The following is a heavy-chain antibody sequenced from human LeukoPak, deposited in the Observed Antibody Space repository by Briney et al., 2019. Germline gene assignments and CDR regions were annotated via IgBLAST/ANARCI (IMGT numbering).Heavy chain of an antibody. J-gene: IGHJ4*02. V-gene: IGHV3-30*18. CDR3: AKDAGYSYGYYFDY. CDR1: GSTFSSYG. CDR2: ISYDGSNK. Sequence: GGSLRLSCAASGSTFSSYGMPWVRQAPGEGLEWVAVISYDGSNKYYADSVKGRFTISRDNSKNTLYLQMNSLRAEDTAVYYCAKDAGYSYGYYFDYWGQGTLVTVSS. D-gene: IGHD5-18*01.